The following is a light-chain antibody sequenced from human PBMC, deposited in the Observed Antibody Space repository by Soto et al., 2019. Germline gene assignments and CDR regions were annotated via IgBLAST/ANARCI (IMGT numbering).Light chain of an antibody. CDR2: DVS. Sequence: DIQMTQSPSSLSASVGDRVTITCQASQDISTHLTWFQQKPGKAPKLLIYDVSTLETGVPSRFSGSGSGTDFTLSISSLQCEDISPYYCQQFHSLPLTVGGGTKV. V-gene: IGKV1-33*01. J-gene: IGKJ4*01. CDR3: QQFHSLPLT. CDR1: QDISTH.